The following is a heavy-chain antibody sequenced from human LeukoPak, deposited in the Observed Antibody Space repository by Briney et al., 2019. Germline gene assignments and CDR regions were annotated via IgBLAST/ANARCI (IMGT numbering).Heavy chain of an antibody. CDR1: GLTFSNHG. Sequence: SGGSLRLSCAASGLTFSNHGMHWVRQAPGKGLEWVALIRNDGSNKYYADSVEGRFTISRDNSKDTLYLQMNSLRVEDTAVYYCARDRGWLQFLDSWGQGTLVTVSS. CDR2: IRNDGSNK. D-gene: IGHD5-24*01. V-gene: IGHV3-30*02. J-gene: IGHJ4*02. CDR3: ARDRGWLQFLDS.